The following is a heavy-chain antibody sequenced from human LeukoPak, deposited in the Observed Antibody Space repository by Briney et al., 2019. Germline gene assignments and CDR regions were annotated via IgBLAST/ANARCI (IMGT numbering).Heavy chain of an antibody. Sequence: GGSLRLSCAASGFTFSSYWMHWVRHGQGKGLVWVSRINGDGSTTHYADSVKGRFTISRDNAKNTLYLQMNSLGAEDTAVYYCARVMVSGQRHMDVWGKGTTVTVSS. CDR1: GFTFSSYW. V-gene: IGHV3-74*01. CDR2: INGDGSTT. J-gene: IGHJ6*03. CDR3: ARVMVSGQRHMDV. D-gene: IGHD6-25*01.